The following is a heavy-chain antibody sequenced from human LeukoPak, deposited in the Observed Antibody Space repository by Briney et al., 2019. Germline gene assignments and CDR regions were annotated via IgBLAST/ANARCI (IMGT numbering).Heavy chain of an antibody. J-gene: IGHJ4*02. CDR2: ISAYNGNT. CDR1: GYTFTSYG. CDR3: AKMRVSVAGDYFDY. Sequence: ASVKVSCKASGYTFTSYGVSWVRQAPGQGLEWMGWISAYNGNTNYAQKLQGRVTMTTDTSTSTAYMELRSLRSDDTAVYYCAKMRVSVAGDYFDYWGQGTLVTVSS. V-gene: IGHV1-18*01. D-gene: IGHD6-19*01.